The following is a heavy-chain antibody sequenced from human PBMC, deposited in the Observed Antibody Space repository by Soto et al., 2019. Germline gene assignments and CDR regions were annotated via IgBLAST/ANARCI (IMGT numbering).Heavy chain of an antibody. J-gene: IGHJ3*02. CDR2: ISSSSSYI. D-gene: IGHD3-22*01. CDR3: AKVADGYYYDSSGYPDAFDI. CDR1: GFTFSSYS. V-gene: IGHV3-21*01. Sequence: GGSLRLSCAASGFTFSSYSMNWVRQAPGKGLEWVSSISSSSSYIYYADSVKGRFTISRDNAKNSLYLQMNSLRAEDTAVCYCAKVADGYYYDSSGYPDAFDIWGQGTMVTVSS.